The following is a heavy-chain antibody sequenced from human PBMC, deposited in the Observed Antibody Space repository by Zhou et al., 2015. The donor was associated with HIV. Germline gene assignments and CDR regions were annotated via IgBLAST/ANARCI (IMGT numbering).Heavy chain of an antibody. Sequence: QVQLVQSGAEVKKPGSSVKVSARLWRHLQHYAXSWVRQAPGQGLEWMGAIIPIFGTVKYAQRFQGRVTLTADRSTNTAYMEMRSLRSEDTAVYYCARDRGGARPDWRYFDLWGRGTLVSVSS. CDR2: IIPIFGTV. D-gene: IGHD3-16*01. CDR1: RHLQHYA. V-gene: IGHV1-69*06. CDR3: ARDRGGARPDWRYFDL. J-gene: IGHJ2*01.